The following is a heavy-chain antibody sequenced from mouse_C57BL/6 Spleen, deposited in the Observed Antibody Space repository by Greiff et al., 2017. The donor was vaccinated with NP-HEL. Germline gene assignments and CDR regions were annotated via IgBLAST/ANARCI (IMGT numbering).Heavy chain of an antibody. CDR2: IDPENGDT. CDR3: TTGAAQANYAMDY. Sequence: VQLQQSGAELVRPGASVKLSCTASGFNIKDDYMHWVKQRPEQGLEWIGWIDPENGDTEYASKFQGKATITADTSSNTAYLQLSSLTSEDTAVYYCTTGAAQANYAMDYWGQGTSVTVSS. J-gene: IGHJ4*01. CDR1: GFNIKDDY. D-gene: IGHD3-2*02. V-gene: IGHV14-4*01.